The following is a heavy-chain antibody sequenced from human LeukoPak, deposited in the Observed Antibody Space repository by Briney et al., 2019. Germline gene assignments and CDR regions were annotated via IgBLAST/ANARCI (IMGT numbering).Heavy chain of an antibody. D-gene: IGHD3-10*01. CDR2: IYYSGST. CDR1: GGSISSYY. V-gene: IGHV4-59*01. J-gene: IGHJ4*02. Sequence: PSETLSLTCTVSGGSISSYYWSWIRQPPGKGPEWIGYIYYSGSTNYNPSLKSRVTISVDTSKNQFSLKLSSVTAADTAVYYCARGYYYGSGSYYSWGQGTLVTVSS. CDR3: ARGYYYGSGSYYS.